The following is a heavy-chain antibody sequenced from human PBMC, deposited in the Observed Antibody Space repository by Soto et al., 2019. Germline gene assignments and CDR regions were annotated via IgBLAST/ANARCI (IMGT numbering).Heavy chain of an antibody. CDR2: ISGSGGST. CDR3: AKDLGYDSIGY. CDR1: GFTFSSYA. D-gene: IGHD3-22*01. V-gene: IGHV3-23*01. Sequence: GGSLRLSCTASGFTFSSYAMSWVRQAPGKGLEWVSAISGSGGSTYYADSVKGRFTISRDNSKNTLYLQMNSLRAEDTAVYYCAKDLGYDSIGYWGQGTLVTVSS. J-gene: IGHJ4*02.